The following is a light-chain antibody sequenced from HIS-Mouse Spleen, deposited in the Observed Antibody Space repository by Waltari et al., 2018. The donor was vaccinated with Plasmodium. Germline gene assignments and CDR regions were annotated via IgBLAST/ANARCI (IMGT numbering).Light chain of an antibody. CDR3: QAWDSSTVV. V-gene: IGLV3-1*01. J-gene: IGLJ2*01. Sequence: SYELTQPPSASVSPGQTASITCSGDKLGDKSACWYQPKPGQSPVLVIYQDSKRPSGIPERFSGSNSGNTATLTISGTQAMDEADYYCQAWDSSTVVFGGGTKLTVL. CDR1: KLGDKS. CDR2: QDS.